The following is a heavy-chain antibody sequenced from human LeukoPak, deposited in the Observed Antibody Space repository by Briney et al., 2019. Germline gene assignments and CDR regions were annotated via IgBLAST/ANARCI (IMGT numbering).Heavy chain of an antibody. CDR2: INPNSGGT. Sequence: GSSVKVSCKASGGTFSSYAISWVRQAPGQGLEWMGWINPNSGGTNYAQKFQGRVTMTRDTSISTAYMELSRLRSDDTAVYYCASIAARPSDNNWFDPWGQGTLVTVSS. V-gene: IGHV1-2*02. CDR3: ASIAARPSDNNWFDP. D-gene: IGHD6-6*01. J-gene: IGHJ5*02. CDR1: GGTFSSYA.